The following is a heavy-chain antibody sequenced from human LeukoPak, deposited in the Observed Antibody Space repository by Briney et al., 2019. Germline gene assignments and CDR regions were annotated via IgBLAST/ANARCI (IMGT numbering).Heavy chain of an antibody. CDR1: GGSFSGYY. Sequence: PSETLSLTCAVYGGSFSGYYWSWIRQPPGKGLEWIGEINHSGSTNYNPSLKGRVTISVDTSKNQFSLKLSSVTAADTAVYYCARANWGDFYYYYYMDVWARGPRSPSP. D-gene: IGHD7-27*01. V-gene: IGHV4-34*01. CDR3: ARANWGDFYYYYYMDV. J-gene: IGHJ6*03. CDR2: INHSGST.